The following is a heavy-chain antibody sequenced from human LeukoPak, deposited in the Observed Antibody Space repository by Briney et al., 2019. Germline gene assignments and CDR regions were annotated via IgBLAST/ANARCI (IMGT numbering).Heavy chain of an antibody. CDR1: GFTFSSYA. CDR3: AKGTQDAMWGWIDY. D-gene: IGHD7-27*01. V-gene: IGHV3-23*01. J-gene: IGHJ4*02. Sequence: GGSLRLSCAASGFTFSSYAMSWVRQAPGKGLEWVSAISGSGGSTYYADSVKGRFTISRDNSKNTLYLQMNSLRAEDTAVNYCAKGTQDAMWGWIDYWGQGTLVTVSS. CDR2: ISGSGGST.